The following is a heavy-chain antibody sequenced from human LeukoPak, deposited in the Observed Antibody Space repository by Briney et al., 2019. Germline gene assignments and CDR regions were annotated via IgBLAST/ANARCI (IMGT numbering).Heavy chain of an antibody. J-gene: IGHJ4*02. D-gene: IGHD5-24*01. CDR1: GGTFSSYA. Sequence: ASVKASCKASGGTFSSYAISWVRQAPGQGLEWMGWINPNNGETRYAQKFQGWVTMTRDTSISTAYMELSRLSSDDTAVYYCARELIVEMTTITGGLDYWGQGTLVTVSS. CDR3: ARELIVEMTTITGGLDY. V-gene: IGHV1-2*04. CDR2: INPNNGET.